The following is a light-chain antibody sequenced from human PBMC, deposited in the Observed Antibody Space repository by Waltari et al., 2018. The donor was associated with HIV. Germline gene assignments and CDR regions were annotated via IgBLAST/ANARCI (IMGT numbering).Light chain of an antibody. CDR1: RSNIGSNT. CDR3: AAWDDSLNGQV. J-gene: IGLJ3*02. CDR2: SNK. V-gene: IGLV1-44*01. Sequence: QSVLTQPPSASGTPGQRVTISCSGSRSNIGSNTINWYQPLPGTAPKRLIYSNKQRPSGVPARCSCSKSGTAASRASSGLQSEDEADYYCAAWDDSLNGQVFGGGTKLTVL.